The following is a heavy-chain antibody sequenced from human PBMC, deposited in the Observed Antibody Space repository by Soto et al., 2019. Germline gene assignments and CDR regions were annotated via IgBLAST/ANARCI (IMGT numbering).Heavy chain of an antibody. Sequence: GGSLRHSCAAAGFPFISYAMHCFGQAPFKGLEWVAVIPYDGSNKYYADSVKGRFTISRDNSKNTLYLQMNSLRAEDTAVYYCARDVNWGWDYWGQGTLVTVSS. CDR3: ARDVNWGWDY. CDR2: IPYDGSNK. CDR1: GFPFISYA. J-gene: IGHJ4*02. V-gene: IGHV3-30-3*01. D-gene: IGHD7-27*01.